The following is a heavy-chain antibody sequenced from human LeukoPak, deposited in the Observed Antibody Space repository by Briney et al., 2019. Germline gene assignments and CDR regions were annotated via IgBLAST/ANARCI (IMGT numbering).Heavy chain of an antibody. CDR2: IYYSGST. V-gene: IGHV4-31*03. J-gene: IGHJ6*02. CDR3: ARDSSYGDYYYGMDV. Sequence: SETLSLTCTVSGGSISSGGYYWSWIRQHPGKGLEWIGYIYYSGSTYYNPSLKSRVTISVDTSKSQFSLKLSSVTAADTAVYYCARDSSYGDYYYGMDVWGQGTTVTVSS. D-gene: IGHD5-18*01. CDR1: GGSISSGGYY.